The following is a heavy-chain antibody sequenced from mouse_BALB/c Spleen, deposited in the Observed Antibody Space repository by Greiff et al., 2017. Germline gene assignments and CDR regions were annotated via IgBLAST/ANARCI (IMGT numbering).Heavy chain of an antibody. CDR3: AREGGRGLDY. J-gene: IGHJ2*01. CDR1: GFTFSSYT. CDR2: ISNGGGST. V-gene: IGHV5-12-2*01. D-gene: IGHD3-3*01. Sequence: DVKLVESGGGLVQPGGSLKLSCAASGFTFSSYTMSWVRQTPEKRLEWVAYISNGGGSTYYPDTVKGRFTISRDNAKNTLYLQMSSLKSEDTAMYYCAREGGRGLDYWGQGTTLTVSS.